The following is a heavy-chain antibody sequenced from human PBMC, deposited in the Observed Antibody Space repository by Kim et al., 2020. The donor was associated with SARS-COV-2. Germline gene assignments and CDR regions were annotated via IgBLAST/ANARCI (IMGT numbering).Heavy chain of an antibody. V-gene: IGHV4-31*03. CDR1: GGSISSGGYY. CDR3: ARGGESGYVTYDVVGMDV. CDR2: IYYSGST. Sequence: SETLSLTCTVSGGSISSGGYYWSWIRQHPGKGLEWIGYIYYSGSTYYNPSLKSRVTISVDTSKNQFSLKLSSVTAADTAVYYCARGGESGYVTYDVVGMDVWGQGTTVTVSS. J-gene: IGHJ6*02. D-gene: IGHD5-12*01.